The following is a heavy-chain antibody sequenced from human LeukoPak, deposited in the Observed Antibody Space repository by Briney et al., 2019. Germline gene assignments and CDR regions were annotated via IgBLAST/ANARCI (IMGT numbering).Heavy chain of an antibody. CDR2: IYYSGST. D-gene: IGHD3-16*01. J-gene: IGHJ4*02. CDR1: GGSISSSSYY. Sequence: NASQTLSLTCTVSGGSISSSSYYWGWIRQPPGKGLEWIGSIYYSGSTYYNPSLKSRVTISVDTSKNQFSLKLSSVTAADTAVYYCARLPWGYAYIDYWGQGTLVTVSS. CDR3: ARLPWGYAYIDY. V-gene: IGHV4-39*01.